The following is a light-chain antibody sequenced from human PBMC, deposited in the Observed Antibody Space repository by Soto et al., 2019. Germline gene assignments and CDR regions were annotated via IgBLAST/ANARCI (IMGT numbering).Light chain of an antibody. CDR2: GAS. CDR1: QSINSD. Sequence: EIVLTQSPCTLSLSAGARATLSWGASQSINSDLAWYLQKPGQAPRLLIYGASTRATGIPARFSGSGSGTDFNLTISSLQTEDFATYYCQQLNSYPLTFGGGTKVDIK. J-gene: IGKJ4*01. V-gene: IGKV3-15*01. CDR3: QQLNSYPLT.